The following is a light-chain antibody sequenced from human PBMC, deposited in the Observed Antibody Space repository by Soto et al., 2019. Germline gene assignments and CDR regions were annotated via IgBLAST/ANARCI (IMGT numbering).Light chain of an antibody. V-gene: IGLV2-23*01. J-gene: IGLJ1*01. CDR3: SSYAGSTTYV. CDR2: EGF. Sequence: QSALTQPASVSGSPGQSITLSCTGTSNDVGTYNLVSWYQQHPGKAPKLIIFEGFKRPPGVSNRFSGSKSGNTASLTISGLQAEDEADYYCSSYAGSTTYVFGTGTKVTVL. CDR1: SNDVGTYNL.